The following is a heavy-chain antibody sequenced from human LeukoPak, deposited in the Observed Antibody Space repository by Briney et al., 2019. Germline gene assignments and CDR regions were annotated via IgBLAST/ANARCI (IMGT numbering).Heavy chain of an antibody. CDR3: AKDRDYHERSGYYYVFYY. D-gene: IGHD3-22*01. CDR2: INSDGSST. CDR1: GFTFSSYW. J-gene: IGHJ4*02. Sequence: GGSLRLSCAASGFTFSSYWMHWVRQAPGKGLVWVSRINSDGSSTSYADSVKGRFTISRDNSKNTLYLQMNSLRAEDTAVYYCAKDRDYHERSGYYYVFYYWGQGSLVTVSS. V-gene: IGHV3-74*01.